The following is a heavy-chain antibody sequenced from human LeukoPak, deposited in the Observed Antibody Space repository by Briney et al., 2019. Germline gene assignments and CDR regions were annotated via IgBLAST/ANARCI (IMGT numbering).Heavy chain of an antibody. Sequence: ASVKVSCKASGYTFTSYDINWVRQATGQGLEWMGWMNANSGNTGYAQKFQGRVTMTRNTSISTAYMELSSLRSEDTAVYYCASVPSSWYPQGNDGHHDYWGQGALVTVSS. CDR2: MNANSGNT. D-gene: IGHD6-13*01. V-gene: IGHV1-8*01. J-gene: IGHJ4*02. CDR1: GYTFTSYD. CDR3: ASVPSSWYPQGNDGHHDY.